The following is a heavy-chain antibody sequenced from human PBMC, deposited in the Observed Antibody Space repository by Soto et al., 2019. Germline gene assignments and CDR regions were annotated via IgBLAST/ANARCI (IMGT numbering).Heavy chain of an antibody. J-gene: IGHJ5*02. CDR3: AKDAISMVRGTSNWFEP. CDR1: GFTFSDYA. CDR2: ISGSGIAT. D-gene: IGHD3-10*01. V-gene: IGHV3-23*01. Sequence: EVQLLESGGGLVQPGGSLRLSCAASGFTFSDYAMSWVRQAPGKGLEWISAISGSGIATYYADSVKGRSTISRDNSKNTLYLQMNRLRAEDTAVYYCAKDAISMVRGTSNWFEPWGQGTLVTVSS.